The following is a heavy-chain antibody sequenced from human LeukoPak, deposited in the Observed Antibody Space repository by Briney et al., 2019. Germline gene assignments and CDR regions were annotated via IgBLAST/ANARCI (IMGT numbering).Heavy chain of an antibody. D-gene: IGHD6-13*01. CDR3: AKLPNTITAAGSWFDP. CDR2: ISGSGGRT. Sequence: GGSLRLSCAASGFTFSSYAMSWVRQAPGKGLEWLSTISGSGGRTYYAASVKGRFTISRDQFRSTLYLQMNSLRAEDTAVYFCAKLPNTITAAGSWFDPWGQGTLVTVSS. J-gene: IGHJ5*02. CDR1: GFTFSSYA. V-gene: IGHV3-23*01.